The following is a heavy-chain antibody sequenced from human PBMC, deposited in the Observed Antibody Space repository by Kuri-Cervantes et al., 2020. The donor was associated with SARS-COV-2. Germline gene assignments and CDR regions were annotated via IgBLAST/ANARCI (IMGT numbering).Heavy chain of an antibody. J-gene: IGHJ3*02. Sequence: GESLKISCAASGFTVSSNYMSWVRQAPGKGLEWVSSISSDSRYIFYADSVKGRFTISRDNAKSSLFLEMNRLRVEDTAVYYCAKDEDSSGWWRAFDIWGQGTMVTVSS. CDR3: AKDEDSSGWWRAFDI. V-gene: IGHV3-21*01. D-gene: IGHD6-19*01. CDR2: ISSDSRYI. CDR1: GFTVSSNY.